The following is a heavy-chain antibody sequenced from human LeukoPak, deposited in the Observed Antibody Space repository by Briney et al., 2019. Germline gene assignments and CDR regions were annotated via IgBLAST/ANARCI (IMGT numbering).Heavy chain of an antibody. V-gene: IGHV3-48*01. D-gene: IGHD3-9*01. CDR3: ARAGYYDILTGYSDY. CDR1: GFTFSSYS. Sequence: GGSLRLSCAASGFTFSSYSMNWVRRAPGKGLEWVSYISSSSSTIYYADSVKGRFTISRDNAKNSLYLQMNSLRAEDTAVYYCARAGYYDILTGYSDYWGQGTLVTVSS. CDR2: ISSSSSTI. J-gene: IGHJ4*02.